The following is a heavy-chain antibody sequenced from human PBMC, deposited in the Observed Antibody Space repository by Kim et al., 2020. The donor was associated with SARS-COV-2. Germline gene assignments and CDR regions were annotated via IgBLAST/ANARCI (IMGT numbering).Heavy chain of an antibody. J-gene: IGHJ4*02. CDR2: DGSDK. V-gene: IGHV3-7*01. CDR3: ATTGACSF. Sequence: DGSDKYYMDSVKGRFTISRDHAKNSLFPQMNSLRAEDTAIYYCATTGACSFWGQGALVTVSS. D-gene: IGHD7-27*01.